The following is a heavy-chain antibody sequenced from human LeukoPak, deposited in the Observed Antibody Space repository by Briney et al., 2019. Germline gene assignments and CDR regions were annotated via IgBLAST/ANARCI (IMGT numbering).Heavy chain of an antibody. CDR3: ARHGRGVTVTEFDY. Sequence: SETLSLTCTGSGGSISSSSYYWGWIRQPPGKGLEWIGSIYYSGSTYYNPSLKSRVTISVDTSKNQFSLKLSSVTAADTAVYYCARHGRGVTVTEFDYWGQGTLVTVSS. D-gene: IGHD4-17*01. J-gene: IGHJ4*02. CDR2: IYYSGST. V-gene: IGHV4-39*01. CDR1: GGSISSSSYY.